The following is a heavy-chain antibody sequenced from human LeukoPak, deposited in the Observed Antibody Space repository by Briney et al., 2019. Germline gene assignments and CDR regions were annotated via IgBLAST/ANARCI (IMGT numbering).Heavy chain of an antibody. CDR1: GFTFSSYS. D-gene: IGHD5-18*01. J-gene: IGHJ4*02. CDR3: AKDFGHSYGYWLDY. Sequence: GGSLRLSCAASGFTFSSYSMNWVRQAPGKGLEWVSYISSSSSTIYYADSVKGRFTISRDNSKNTLYLQMNSLRAEDTAVYYCAKDFGHSYGYWLDYWGQGTLVTVSS. CDR2: ISSSSSTI. V-gene: IGHV3-48*01.